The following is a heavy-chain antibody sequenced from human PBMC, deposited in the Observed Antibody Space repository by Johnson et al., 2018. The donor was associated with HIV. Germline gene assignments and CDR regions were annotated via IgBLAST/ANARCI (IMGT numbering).Heavy chain of an antibody. D-gene: IGHD6-13*01. CDR2: ISSSGSTI. V-gene: IGHV3-48*04. Sequence: VQLVESGGGLVQPGGSLRLSCAASGFTFSSYWMHWVRQAPGKGLVWVSYISSSGSTIYYADSVTGRFTISRDNAKNSLYLQMNSLRAEDTAVYYCARGDLAAAGNGAFDIWGQGTMVTVSS. CDR1: GFTFSSYW. J-gene: IGHJ3*02. CDR3: ARGDLAAAGNGAFDI.